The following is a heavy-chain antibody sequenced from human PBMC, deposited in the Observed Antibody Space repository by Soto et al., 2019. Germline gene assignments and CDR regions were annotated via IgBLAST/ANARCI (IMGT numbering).Heavy chain of an antibody. CDR3: ANTPPIAVAEP. V-gene: IGHV1-69*02. D-gene: IGHD6-19*01. Sequence: ASVKVSCKASGDTFSFYSINWVRQAPGLGLEWMGRINPILSVSNYAQKFQGRVTITADKSTSTAYMELSSLRSEDTAVYYCANTPPIAVAEPWGQGTLVTVSS. CDR2: INPILSVS. CDR1: GDTFSFYS. J-gene: IGHJ4*02.